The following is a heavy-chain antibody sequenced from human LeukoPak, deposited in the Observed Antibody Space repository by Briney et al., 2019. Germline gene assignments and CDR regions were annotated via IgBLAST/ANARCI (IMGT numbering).Heavy chain of an antibody. D-gene: IGHD3-22*01. Sequence: ASVKVSCKASGGTFSSYAISWVRQAPGQGLEWMGGIIPIFGTANYAQKFQGRVTITADESTSTAYMELSSLRSEDTAVYYCARVWYYYDSSGSNNWFDPWGQGTLVTVSS. CDR2: IIPIFGTA. CDR1: GGTFSSYA. CDR3: ARVWYYYDSSGSNNWFDP. J-gene: IGHJ5*02. V-gene: IGHV1-69*13.